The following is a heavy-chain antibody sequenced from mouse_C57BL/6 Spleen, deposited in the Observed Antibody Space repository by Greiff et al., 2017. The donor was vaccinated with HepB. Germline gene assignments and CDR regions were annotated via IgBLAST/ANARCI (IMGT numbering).Heavy chain of an antibody. CDR3: ARGGYGYDDYYAMDY. CDR2: IRNKANGYTT. J-gene: IGHJ4*01. CDR1: GFTFTDYY. Sequence: EVQVVESGGGLVQPGGSLSLSCAASGFTFTDYYMSWVRQPPGKALEWLGFIRNKANGYTTEYSASVKGRFTISRDNSQSILYLQMNALRAEDSATYYCARGGYGYDDYYAMDYWGQGTSVTVSS. D-gene: IGHD2-2*01. V-gene: IGHV7-3*01.